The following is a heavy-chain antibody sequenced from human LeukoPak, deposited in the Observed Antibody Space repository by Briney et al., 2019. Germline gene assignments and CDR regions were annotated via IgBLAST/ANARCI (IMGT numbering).Heavy chain of an antibody. Sequence: GASLQISCEGSGSSFTSYWIGWVRQMPGKGLEWMGIIYPGDSDTRYSPSFQGQVTISADKSISTAYLQWSSLKASDTAMYYCARYSILAYCGGDCYSGWFDPWGQGTLVTVSS. CDR3: ARYSILAYCGGDCYSGWFDP. CDR2: IYPGDSDT. D-gene: IGHD2-21*02. CDR1: GSSFTSYW. V-gene: IGHV5-51*01. J-gene: IGHJ5*02.